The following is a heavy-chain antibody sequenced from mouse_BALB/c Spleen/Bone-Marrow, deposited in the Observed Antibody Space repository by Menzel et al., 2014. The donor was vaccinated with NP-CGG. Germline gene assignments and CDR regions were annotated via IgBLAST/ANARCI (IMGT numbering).Heavy chain of an antibody. V-gene: IGHV5-9-2*01. CDR1: GFTFSSYG. CDR2: ISGGGSYT. Sequence: EVKLVESGGGLVKPGGSLKLSCAASGFTFSSYGMSWVRQTPEKRLEWVATISGGGSYTYYPDSVKGRFTISRDNAKNNLYLQTSSLRSEDTALYYCARGHYRYDAYAMDYWGQGTSVTVSS. CDR3: ARGHYRYDAYAMDY. J-gene: IGHJ4*01. D-gene: IGHD2-14*01.